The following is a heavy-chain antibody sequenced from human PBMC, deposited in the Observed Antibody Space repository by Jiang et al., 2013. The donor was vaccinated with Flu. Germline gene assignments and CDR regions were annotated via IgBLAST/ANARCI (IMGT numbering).Heavy chain of an antibody. V-gene: IGHV3-30-3*01. Sequence: QLLESGGGVVQPGRSLRLSCAASGFLFSSYAMHWVRQAPGKGLEWVAVVSYDGINKYYADSVKGRFTISRDNSKNTVFLQVDSLRPEDIALYHCARDPGHWFDPWGQGTLVTVSS. CDR2: VSYDGINK. CDR3: ARDPGHWFDP. CDR1: GFLFSSYA. J-gene: IGHJ5*02.